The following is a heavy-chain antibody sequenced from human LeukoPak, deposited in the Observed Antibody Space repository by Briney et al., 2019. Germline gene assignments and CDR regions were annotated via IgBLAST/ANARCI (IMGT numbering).Heavy chain of an antibody. CDR1: GYSISSGYY. Sequence: SETLSLTCTVSGYSISSGYYWGWIRQPPGKGREWIGSIYYSGSTYYNPSLKSRVTISVDTSKNQFSLKLSSVTAADTAVYYCASHPITIFGVVIIQNWSDPRGQGNLVSVSS. D-gene: IGHD3-3*01. CDR2: IYYSGST. V-gene: IGHV4-38-2*02. J-gene: IGHJ5*02. CDR3: ASHPITIFGVVIIQNWSDP.